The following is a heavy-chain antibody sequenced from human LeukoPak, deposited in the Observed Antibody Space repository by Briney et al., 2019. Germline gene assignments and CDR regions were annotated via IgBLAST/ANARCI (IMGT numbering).Heavy chain of an antibody. V-gene: IGHV3-64*01. Sequence: SGGSLRLSCAASGFTFSSYAMHWVRQAPGKGLEYVSAISSNGGSTYYANSVKGRFTISRDNSKNTLYLQMGSLRAEDMAVYYCARGDHSYYYYMDVWGKGTTVTVSS. CDR2: ISSNGGST. CDR1: GFTFSSYA. J-gene: IGHJ6*03. CDR3: ARGDHSYYYYMDV.